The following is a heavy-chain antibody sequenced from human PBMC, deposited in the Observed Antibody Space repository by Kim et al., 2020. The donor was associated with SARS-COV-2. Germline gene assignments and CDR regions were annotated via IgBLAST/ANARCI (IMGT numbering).Heavy chain of an antibody. CDR2: INHSGST. J-gene: IGHJ4*02. D-gene: IGHD6-13*01. Sequence: SETLSLTCAVYGGSFSGYYWSWIRQPPGKGLEWIGEINHSGSTNYNPSLKSRVTISVDTSKNQFSLKLSSVTAADTAVYYCARGTSSSWYDKLDYWGQGTLVTVSS. V-gene: IGHV4-34*01. CDR1: GGSFSGYY. CDR3: ARGTSSSWYDKLDY.